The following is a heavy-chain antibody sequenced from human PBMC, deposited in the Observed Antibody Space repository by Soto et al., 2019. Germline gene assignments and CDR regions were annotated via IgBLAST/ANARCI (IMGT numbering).Heavy chain of an antibody. Sequence: KPSETLSLTCAVSGGSISSGGYSWSWIRQPPGKGLEWIGYIYHSGSTYYNPSLKSRVTISVDRSKNQFSLKLSSVTAADTAVYYCARGRRLWGLFDYWGQGTLVTVSS. J-gene: IGHJ4*02. D-gene: IGHD2-21*01. V-gene: IGHV4-30-2*01. CDR3: ARGRRLWGLFDY. CDR1: GGSISSGGYS. CDR2: IYHSGST.